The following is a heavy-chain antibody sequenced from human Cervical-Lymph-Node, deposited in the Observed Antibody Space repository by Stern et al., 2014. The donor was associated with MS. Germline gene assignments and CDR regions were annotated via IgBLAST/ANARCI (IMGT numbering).Heavy chain of an antibody. CDR2: IYHSGST. V-gene: IGHV4-30-2*01. CDR3: ARGGVIYTQDRNGFDV. D-gene: IGHD2-21*01. J-gene: IGHJ3*01. CDR1: GGSISSGGSS. Sequence: QLQLQESGSGQAKPSQTLSLTCAVSGGSISSGGSSWNWLRQPPGKGLEWIGFIYHSGSTYYNPSPKGRVFISVVTSKNHFALHQGSVTAADTAVYYCARGGVIYTQDRNGFDVWGQGTMVTVSS.